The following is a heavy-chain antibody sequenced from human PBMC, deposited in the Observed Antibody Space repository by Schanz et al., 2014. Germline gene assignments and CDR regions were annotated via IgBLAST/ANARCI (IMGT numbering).Heavy chain of an antibody. Sequence: EVQLVESGGGLVQPGGSLRLSCAASGFTFSSYWMHWVRQVPGKGLVWVSRIKSDGSSTSYADSVKGRFTISRDNAKNTLYLQMNSLRAEDTAVYFCARDNRYYLFDYWGQGALVTVSS. CDR2: IKSDGSST. CDR1: GFTFSSYW. J-gene: IGHJ4*02. D-gene: IGHD3-16*02. CDR3: ARDNRYYLFDY. V-gene: IGHV3-74*01.